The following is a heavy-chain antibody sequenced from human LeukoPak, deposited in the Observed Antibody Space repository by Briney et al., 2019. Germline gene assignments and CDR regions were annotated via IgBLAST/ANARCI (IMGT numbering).Heavy chain of an antibody. V-gene: IGHV3-13*01. CDR1: GFTFSSYD. CDR2: IGTAGDT. J-gene: IGHJ4*02. Sequence: PGGSLRLSCAASGFTFSSYDMHWVRQATGKGLEWVSAIGTAGDTYYPGSVKGRFTISRENAKNSLYLQMNSLRAGDTAVYYCEGANRYYVFGSGYHYYFDSWARETLVTVSS. D-gene: IGHD3-3*01. CDR3: EGANRYYVFGSGYHYYFDS.